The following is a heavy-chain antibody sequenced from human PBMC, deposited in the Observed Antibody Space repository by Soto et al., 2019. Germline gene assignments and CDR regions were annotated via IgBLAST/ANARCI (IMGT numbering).Heavy chain of an antibody. V-gene: IGHV3-30*18. CDR3: AKDVEGYSDFWSRYSFRDLGMDV. D-gene: IGHD3-3*01. CDR1: GFTFSSYG. Sequence: GGSLRLSCAASGFTFSSYGMHWVRQAPGKGLEWVAVISYDGSNKYYADSVKGRFTISRDNSTNTLYLHMNSLRAEDTAVYYCAKDVEGYSDFWSRYSFRDLGMDVWGQGTTVTVSS. J-gene: IGHJ6*02. CDR2: ISYDGSNK.